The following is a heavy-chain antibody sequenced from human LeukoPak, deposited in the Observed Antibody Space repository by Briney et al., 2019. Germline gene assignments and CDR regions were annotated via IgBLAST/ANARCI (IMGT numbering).Heavy chain of an antibody. CDR2: IYYSGST. J-gene: IGHJ4*02. Sequence: SETLSLTCTVSGASISSYYWSWIRQPPGKGLEWIGYIYYSGSTNYNPSLKSRVTISVDTSKNQFSLKLSSVTAADTVVYYCARVNDILTGYSFDYWGQGTLVTVSS. D-gene: IGHD3-9*01. CDR3: ARVNDILTGYSFDY. V-gene: IGHV4-59*01. CDR1: GASISSYY.